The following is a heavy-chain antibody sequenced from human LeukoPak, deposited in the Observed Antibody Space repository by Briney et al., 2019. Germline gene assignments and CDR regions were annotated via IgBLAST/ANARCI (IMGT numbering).Heavy chain of an antibody. D-gene: IGHD3-22*01. V-gene: IGHV5-51*01. J-gene: IGHJ4*02. Sequence: GESLKISCKGSGFSFTSYWIGWVRQMPGKGLEWMGIIYPGYSDTRYSPSFQGQVTISADKSIGTAYLQWSSLKASDTAMYYCARHGRWLPAAFDYWGQGTLVTVSS. CDR2: IYPGYSDT. CDR3: ARHGRWLPAAFDY. CDR1: GFSFTSYW.